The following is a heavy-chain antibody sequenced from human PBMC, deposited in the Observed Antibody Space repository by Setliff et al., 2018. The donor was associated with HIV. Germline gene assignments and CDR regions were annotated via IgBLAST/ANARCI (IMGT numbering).Heavy chain of an antibody. CDR1: GGSIGSHY. D-gene: IGHD3-10*01. CDR3: ARDVSLVRGRDY. CDR2: IFYSGST. Sequence: PSETLSLTCSVSGGSIGSHYWSWIRQSPGKGLEWIASIFYSGSTHYNPSLKSRVTISVDRSKNEFSLKLTSVTAADTAVYYCARDVSLVRGRDYWGQGTLVTVSS. J-gene: IGHJ4*02. V-gene: IGHV4-59*11.